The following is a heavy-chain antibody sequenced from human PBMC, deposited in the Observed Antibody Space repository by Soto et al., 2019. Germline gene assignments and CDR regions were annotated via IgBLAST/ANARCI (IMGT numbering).Heavy chain of an antibody. CDR1: GFTFSSYA. Sequence: PGGSVRLSCAASGFTFSSYAMSWVRQAPGKGLEWVSAISGSGGSTYYADSVKGRFTISRDNSKNTLYLQMNSLRAEDTAVYYCAKPLYSSGWYGWFDPWGQGTLVTVS. CDR2: ISGSGGST. CDR3: AKPLYSSGWYGWFDP. J-gene: IGHJ5*02. V-gene: IGHV3-23*01. D-gene: IGHD6-19*01.